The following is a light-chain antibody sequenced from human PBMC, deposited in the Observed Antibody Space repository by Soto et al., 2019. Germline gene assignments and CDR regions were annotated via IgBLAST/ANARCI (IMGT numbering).Light chain of an antibody. Sequence: QSVLTQPPSVSAAPGQRVTISCSGSNSNIDNNYVSWFQQLPGTAPKLLIYDNNKRPSGIPDRFSGSKSVTSATLGITGLQTGDEAHYYCGTWDSSLSAVLFGGGTKLTVL. V-gene: IGLV1-51*01. CDR3: GTWDSSLSAVL. J-gene: IGLJ2*01. CDR1: NSNIDNNY. CDR2: DNN.